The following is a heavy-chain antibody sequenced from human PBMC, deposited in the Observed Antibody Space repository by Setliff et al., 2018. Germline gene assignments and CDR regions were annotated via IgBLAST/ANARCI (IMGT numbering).Heavy chain of an antibody. Sequence: PGGSLRLSCAASGFTFSSLWMSWVRQAPGRGLEWVANINQDGSAKYYADSVKGRFTISRDTAKNSLYLQMNSLRAEDSAVYYCASYYYGSGSSYIPPHFDYWGLGTLVTVSS. CDR1: GFTFSSLW. CDR2: INQDGSAK. CDR3: ASYYYGSGSSYIPPHFDY. D-gene: IGHD3-10*01. J-gene: IGHJ4*02. V-gene: IGHV3-7*01.